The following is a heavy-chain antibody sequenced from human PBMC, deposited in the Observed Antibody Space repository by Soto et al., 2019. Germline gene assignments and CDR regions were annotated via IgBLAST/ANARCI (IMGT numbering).Heavy chain of an antibody. D-gene: IGHD2-15*01. CDR3: ASEDFDFFDY. CDR1: GYTFTSYY. J-gene: IGHJ4*02. Sequence: GSVKVSCKASGYTFTSYYIHWVGQAPGQGLEWMGIINLSGGSTSYAQKFPGRVTMTRDTSTSTVYMELSSLRSEDTAVYYCASEDFDFFDYWGQGTLVTVSS. V-gene: IGHV1-46*01. CDR2: INLSGGST.